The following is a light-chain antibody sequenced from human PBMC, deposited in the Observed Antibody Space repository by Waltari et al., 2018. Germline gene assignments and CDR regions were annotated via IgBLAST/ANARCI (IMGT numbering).Light chain of an antibody. J-gene: IGLJ2*01. CDR2: AVS. V-gene: IGLV2-23*02. Sequence: QSALTQPASVSGSPGPSITIPCTGTSRDVGNYKRVSWYQQHPGKAPKLMIYAVSKRPSGVSDRFSGSKSGDMASLTISGLQPEDEAEYFCSSYAGSSKGVFGGGTKVTVL. CDR3: SSYAGSSKGV. CDR1: SRDVGNYKR.